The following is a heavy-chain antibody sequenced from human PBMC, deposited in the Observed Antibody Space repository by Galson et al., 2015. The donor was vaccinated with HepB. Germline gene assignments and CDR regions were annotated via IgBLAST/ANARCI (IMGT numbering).Heavy chain of an antibody. D-gene: IGHD2/OR15-2a*01. CDR3: AREDNSPDY. CDR1: GYTFINYY. J-gene: IGHJ4*02. V-gene: IGHV1-46*01. Sequence: SVKVSCKASGYTFINYYLQWVRQAPGQGLEWMGVINPNDGGTAYAQSFRGRLTLTTDTSTTTLYMDLSSLTSADTALYYCAREDNSPDYWGQGTLVTVSS. CDR2: INPNDGGT.